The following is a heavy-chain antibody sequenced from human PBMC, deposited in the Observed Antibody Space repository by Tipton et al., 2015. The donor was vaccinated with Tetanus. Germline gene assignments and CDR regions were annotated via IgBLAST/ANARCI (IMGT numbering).Heavy chain of an antibody. Sequence: SLRLSCAGSGFSFSSSSMNWVRQAPGKGLEWVASISGSSTFIYYADSVKGRVTISRDDSNNMLFLEMSSLRAEDTAVFYCARSPPIAGTTRYSFGIWGQGTMVTVSS. CDR2: ISGSSTFI. J-gene: IGHJ3*02. CDR3: ARSPPIAGTTRYSFGI. D-gene: IGHD1-20*01. V-gene: IGHV3-21*01. CDR1: GFSFSSSS.